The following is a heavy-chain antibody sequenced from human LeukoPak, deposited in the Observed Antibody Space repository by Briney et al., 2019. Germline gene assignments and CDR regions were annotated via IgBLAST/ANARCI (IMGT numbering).Heavy chain of an antibody. CDR2: IYYSGSA. CDR1: SYSISNGYY. Sequence: PSETLSLTCTVSSYSISNGYYWGWIRQTPGKGLEWIASIYYSGSAYYNPSLKSRVSISVDTSKNQFSLKLYSVTAGDTAVYYCARDGSSWSWYFWGQGTLVTVSS. J-gene: IGHJ4*02. V-gene: IGHV4-38-2*02. D-gene: IGHD6-13*01. CDR3: ARDGSSWSWYF.